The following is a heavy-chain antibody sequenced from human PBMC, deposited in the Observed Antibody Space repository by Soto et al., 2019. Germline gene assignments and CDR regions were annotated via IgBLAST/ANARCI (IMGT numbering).Heavy chain of an antibody. CDR1: GYTFTSYG. D-gene: IGHD1-26*01. J-gene: IGHJ4*02. Sequence: ASVKVSCKASGYTFTSYGISWVRQAPGQGLEWMGWISAYNGNTNYAQKLQGRVTMTTDTSTSTAYMELRSLRSDDTAVYYCARAGGLHGWELQYYFDYWGQGTLVTVSS. V-gene: IGHV1-18*01. CDR3: ARAGGLHGWELQYYFDY. CDR2: ISAYNGNT.